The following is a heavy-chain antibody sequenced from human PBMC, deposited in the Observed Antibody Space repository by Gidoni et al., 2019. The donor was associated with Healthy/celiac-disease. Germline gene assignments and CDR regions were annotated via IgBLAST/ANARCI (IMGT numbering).Heavy chain of an antibody. D-gene: IGHD1-1*01. J-gene: IGHJ5*02. CDR2: ISAYNGNT. Sequence: QVQLVQYGAEEKVSCKVSGYTFTSYGISWVRPAPGQGLEWMRWISAYNGNTNYAQKLQGRVPMTTDTSPSTAYMELRSLRSDDSAVYYCARVEGGNRNRNWFDPWGQGTLVTVSS. CDR3: ARVEGGNRNRNWFDP. CDR1: GYTFTSYG. V-gene: IGHV1-18*04.